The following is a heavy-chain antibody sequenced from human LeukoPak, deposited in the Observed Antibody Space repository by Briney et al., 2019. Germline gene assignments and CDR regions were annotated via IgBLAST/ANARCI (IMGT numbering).Heavy chain of an antibody. CDR3: ATSGSYPFDY. Sequence: SETLSLTCTVSGGSISNYYWNWIRQPPGKGLEWIGYIYFSGSTNYNPSLKSRVTISVDTSKNQFSLKLSSVTAADTAVYYCATSGSYPFDYWGQGTLVTVSS. V-gene: IGHV4-59*01. CDR2: IYFSGST. D-gene: IGHD1-26*01. J-gene: IGHJ4*02. CDR1: GGSISNYY.